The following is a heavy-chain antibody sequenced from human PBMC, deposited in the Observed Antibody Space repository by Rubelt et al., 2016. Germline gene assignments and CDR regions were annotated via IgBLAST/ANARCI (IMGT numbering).Heavy chain of an antibody. V-gene: IGHV1-3*01. CDR3: ARAGAEVTTHFDL. J-gene: IGHJ4*02. Sequence: QVQLVQSGAEVKKPGASVKVSCRASGYSFTSYAMHWVRQAPGQRLEWMGWINAGDGNTKYSQNFQGRVAITRDTSASTGYMELSSLRSDDTAVYYCARAGAEVTTHFDLWGQGTRVTVSS. D-gene: IGHD4-17*01. CDR1: GYSFTSYA. CDR2: INAGDGNT.